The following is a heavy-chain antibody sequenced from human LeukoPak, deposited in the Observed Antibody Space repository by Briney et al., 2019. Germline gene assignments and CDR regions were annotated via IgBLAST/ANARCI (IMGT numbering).Heavy chain of an antibody. Sequence: PSETLSLTCTVSGGSISSGGYYWSWIRQHPGKGLEWIGYIYYSGSTYYNPSLRSRVTMSVDTSKNQFSLKLSSVIVADTAMYYCAREDSGFFDYWGQGTLVTVSS. D-gene: IGHD3-22*01. CDR2: IYYSGST. V-gene: IGHV4-30-4*08. CDR1: GGSISSGGYY. J-gene: IGHJ4*02. CDR3: AREDSGFFDY.